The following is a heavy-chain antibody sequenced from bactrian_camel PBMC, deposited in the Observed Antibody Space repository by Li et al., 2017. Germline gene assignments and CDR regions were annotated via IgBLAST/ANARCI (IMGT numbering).Heavy chain of an antibody. CDR2: LGSDGTT. V-gene: IGHV3S53*01. CDR3: VTSVEYCGGGGICYSTFEY. J-gene: IGHJ4*01. D-gene: IGHD2*01. Sequence: HVQLVESGGGSVEAGGSLRLSCVASGSTYSWKCMGWFRQAPGKDREGVAYLGSDGTTRYADSVKGRFTISKDNAKNTLYLQMNSQKPEDTAMYYCVTSVEYCGGGGICYSTFEYWGRGTQVTVS. CDR1: GSTYSWKC.